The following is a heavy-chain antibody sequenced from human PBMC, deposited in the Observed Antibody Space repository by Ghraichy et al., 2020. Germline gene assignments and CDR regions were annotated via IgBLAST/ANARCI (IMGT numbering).Heavy chain of an antibody. J-gene: IGHJ4*02. CDR2: IDPSDSYS. V-gene: IGHV5-10-1*01. CDR3: ARGGSYFDY. Sequence: GESLNISCKGSGYSFTTYWISWVRQMPGKGLEWMGKIDPSDSYSNYSPSFQDHVTISADKSITTAYLQWSSLKASDTAIYYCARGGSYFDYWGQGTLVTVSS. CDR1: GYSFTTYW. D-gene: IGHD1-26*01.